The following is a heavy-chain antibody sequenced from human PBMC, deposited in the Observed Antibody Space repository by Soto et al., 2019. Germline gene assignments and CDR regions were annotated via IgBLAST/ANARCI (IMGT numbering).Heavy chain of an antibody. J-gene: IGHJ6*02. D-gene: IGHD6-13*01. CDR3: ARDIAAAGKWYYYGMDV. CDR2: IYSGGST. Sequence: GXSLSLSCAASGFTVSSNYMSWVRQAPGKGLEWFSVIYSGGSTYYADSVKGRFTISRDNSKNTLYLQMNSLRAEDTAVYYCARDIAAAGKWYYYGMDVWGQGTTVTVSS. CDR1: GFTVSSNY. V-gene: IGHV3-53*01.